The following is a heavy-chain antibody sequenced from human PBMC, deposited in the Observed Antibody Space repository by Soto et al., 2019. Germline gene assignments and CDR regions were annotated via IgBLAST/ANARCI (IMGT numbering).Heavy chain of an antibody. J-gene: IGHJ4*02. D-gene: IGHD2-2*01. CDR2: ISSSSSYI. V-gene: IGHV3-21*01. Sequence: GGSMRLSCAASGFTFSIYSMNWFRQAPGKGLEWVSSISSSSSYIYYADSVKGRFTISRDNAKNSLYLQMNSLRAEDTAVYYCVRDLEDIVVVPAPDYWGQGTLVTVSS. CDR1: GFTFSIYS. CDR3: VRDLEDIVVVPAPDY.